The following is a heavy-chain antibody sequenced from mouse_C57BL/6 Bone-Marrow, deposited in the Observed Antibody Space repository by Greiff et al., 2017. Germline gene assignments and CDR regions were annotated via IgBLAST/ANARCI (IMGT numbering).Heavy chain of an antibody. D-gene: IGHD3-1*01. J-gene: IGHJ2*01. V-gene: IGHV5-4*03. CDR2: ISDGGSYT. CDR1: GFTFSSYA. Sequence: EVMLVESGGGLVKPGGSLKLSCAASGFTFSSYAMSWVRQTPEKRLEWVATISDGGSYTYYPDNVKGRFTISRDNAKNNLYLQMSHLKSEDTAMYYCARGQLGYFDYWGQGTTLTVSS. CDR3: ARGQLGYFDY.